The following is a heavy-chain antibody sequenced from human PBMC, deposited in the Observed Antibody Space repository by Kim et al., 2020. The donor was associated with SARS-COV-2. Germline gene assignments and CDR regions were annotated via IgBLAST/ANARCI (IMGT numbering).Heavy chain of an antibody. V-gene: IGHV5-10-1*01. J-gene: IGHJ4*02. Sequence: NYSPSFQGHVTISADKSISTAYLQWSSLKASDTAMYYCARHLSPSGIEWGWGQGTLVTVSS. D-gene: IGHD1-26*01. CDR3: ARHLSPSGIEWG.